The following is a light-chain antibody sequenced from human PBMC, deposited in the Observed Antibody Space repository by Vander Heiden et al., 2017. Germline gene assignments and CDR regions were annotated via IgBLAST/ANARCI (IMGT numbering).Light chain of an antibody. J-gene: IGLJ2*01. CDR3: ATWDSGLSVVI. CDR2: DNN. V-gene: IGLV1-51*01. Sequence: QSLLTPPPSVSAAPGQRVTISCSGSSSNIENNYVSWYQHLPGRAPKLLIYDNNKRPSGIPDRFSGSQSGTSATLGITGLQTGDEADYYCATWDSGLSVVIFGGGTQLTVL. CDR1: SSNIENNY.